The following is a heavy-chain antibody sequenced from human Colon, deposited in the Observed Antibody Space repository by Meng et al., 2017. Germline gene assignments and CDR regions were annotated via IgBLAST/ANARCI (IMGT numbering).Heavy chain of an antibody. CDR2: IKQDASEK. Sequence: VPLQQWGAGLLKPSETLSLTCAVYGGSFSGYYWSWIRQPPGKGLEWVANIKQDASEKNFVDSVKGRFSIFRDNVKNSVYLQMDSLRVEVTAVYYCARDSQGPRTWGQGTLVTVSS. J-gene: IGHJ5*02. CDR1: GGSFSGYY. CDR3: ARDSQGPRT. V-gene: IGHV3-7*01.